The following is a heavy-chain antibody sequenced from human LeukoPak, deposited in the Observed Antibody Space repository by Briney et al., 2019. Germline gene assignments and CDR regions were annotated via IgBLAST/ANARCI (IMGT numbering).Heavy chain of an antibody. D-gene: IGHD6-19*01. CDR1: GGSVSSYY. Sequence: PSETLSLTCTVSGGSVSSYYWIGLRQPPGEGVEWIGYIYYSGSTNNHPSLKSRVTISVDTYKNQFALKLSSVTAADTAVYYCARIYSSGWYYYYYYMDVWGKGTTVTVSS. CDR3: ARIYSSGWYYYYYYMDV. J-gene: IGHJ6*03. CDR2: IYYSGST. V-gene: IGHV4-59*02.